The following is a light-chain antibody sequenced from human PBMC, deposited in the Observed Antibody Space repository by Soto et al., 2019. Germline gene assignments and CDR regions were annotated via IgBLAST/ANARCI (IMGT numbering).Light chain of an antibody. CDR2: EVS. Sequence: QSALTQPASVSGSPGQSITISCTGTSSDVGAHKFVSWYQQHPGKAPKLIFYEVSNRPPGLSYRFSGSKSGTTASLTISGLQAEDEADYFCSSYTTNKTLLFGGGTKLTVL. V-gene: IGLV2-14*01. CDR3: SSYTTNKTLL. J-gene: IGLJ2*01. CDR1: SSDVGAHKF.